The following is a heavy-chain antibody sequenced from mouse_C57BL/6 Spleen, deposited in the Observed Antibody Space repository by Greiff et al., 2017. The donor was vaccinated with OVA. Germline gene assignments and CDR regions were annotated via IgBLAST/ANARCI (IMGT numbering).Heavy chain of an antibody. V-gene: IGHV1-80*01. CDR3: ARSPYYYAMDY. CDR1: GYAFSSYW. CDR2: IYPGDGDT. Sequence: QVQLKQSGAELVKPGASVKISCKASGYAFSSYWMNWVKQRPGKGLEWIGQIYPGDGDTNYNGKFKGKATLTADKSSSTAYMQLSSLPSEDSAVYFCARSPYYYAMDYWGQGTSVTVSS. J-gene: IGHJ4*01.